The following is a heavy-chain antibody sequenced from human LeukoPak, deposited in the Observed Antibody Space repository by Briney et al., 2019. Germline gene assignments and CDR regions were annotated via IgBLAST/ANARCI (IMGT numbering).Heavy chain of an antibody. D-gene: IGHD2-2*01. Sequence: ASVKVSCKASGYTFTIYGISRVRQAPGQGLGWMVWLIAYNGSTNYAQKLQGRVTMTTDTSTSTACMELRSLRSDDTAVYYCARDYMTSVVVPAAGGSDYWGQGTLVTVSS. V-gene: IGHV1-18*04. CDR1: GYTFTIYG. CDR2: LIAYNGST. J-gene: IGHJ4*02. CDR3: ARDYMTSVVVPAAGGSDY.